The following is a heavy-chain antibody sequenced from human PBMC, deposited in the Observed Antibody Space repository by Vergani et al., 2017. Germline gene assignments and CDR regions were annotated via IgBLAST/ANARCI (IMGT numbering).Heavy chain of an antibody. Sequence: EVQLVESGGGLVQPGGSLRLSCAASGFTFSSYWMSWVRQAPGKGLEWVANIKQDGSEKYYVDSVKGRFTISRDNAKNSLYLQMNSLRAEDTAVYYCARVVWIAAAGNYYGMDVWGQGTTVTVSS. D-gene: IGHD6-13*01. CDR2: IKQDGSEK. CDR3: ARVVWIAAAGNYYGMDV. CDR1: GFTFSSYW. V-gene: IGHV3-7*01. J-gene: IGHJ6*02.